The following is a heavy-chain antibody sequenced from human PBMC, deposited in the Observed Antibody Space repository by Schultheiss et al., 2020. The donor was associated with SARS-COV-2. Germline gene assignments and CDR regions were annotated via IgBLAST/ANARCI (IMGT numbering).Heavy chain of an antibody. CDR1: GGTFSSYT. V-gene: IGHV1-69*02. D-gene: IGHD6-13*01. CDR2: IIPIFGIA. J-gene: IGHJ6*02. CDR3: ARGGIAAAQHPLYYYGMDV. Sequence: SVKVSCKASGGTFSSYTISWVRQAPGQGLEWMGRIIPIFGIANYAQKFQGRVTITADKSTSTAYMELSSLRSEDTAVYYCARGGIAAAQHPLYYYGMDVWGQGTTVTVSS.